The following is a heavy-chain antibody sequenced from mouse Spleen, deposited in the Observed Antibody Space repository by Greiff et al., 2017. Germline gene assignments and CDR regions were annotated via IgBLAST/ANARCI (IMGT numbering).Heavy chain of an antibody. CDR2: IDPANGNT. J-gene: IGHJ2*01. D-gene: IGHD1-1*01. Sequence: DVKLQESGAELVKPGASVKLSCTASGFNIKDTYMHWVKQRPEQGLEWIGRIDPANGNTKYDPKFQGKATITADTSSNTAYLQLSSLTSEDTAVYYCARSGLLRYQYYFDYWGQGTTLTVSS. CDR3: ARSGLLRYQYYFDY. V-gene: IGHV14-3*02. CDR1: GFNIKDTY.